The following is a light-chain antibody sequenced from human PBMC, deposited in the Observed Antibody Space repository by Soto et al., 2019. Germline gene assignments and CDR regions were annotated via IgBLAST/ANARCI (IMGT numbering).Light chain of an antibody. Sequence: QSALTQPASVSGSPGQSITISCTGTSSDVGSYNLVSWYQQHPGKAPKLMIYEGSKRPSGVSNRFSGSKSGNTASLTISGLQAEDEADYYWCSYAGSSTFEVFGTGTKLTVL. CDR1: SSDVGSYNL. CDR2: EGS. CDR3: CSYAGSSTFEV. J-gene: IGLJ1*01. V-gene: IGLV2-23*03.